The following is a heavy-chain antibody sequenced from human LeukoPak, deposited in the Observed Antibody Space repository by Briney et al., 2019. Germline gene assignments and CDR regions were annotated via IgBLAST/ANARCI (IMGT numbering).Heavy chain of an antibody. V-gene: IGHV1-2*02. J-gene: IGHJ4*02. CDR3: ARVLRRGGGSCYGY. Sequence: ASVKVSCKASGYTFTGYYMHWVRQAPGQGLEWMGWINPDSGGTNYAQKFQGRVTMTRDTSISTAYMELSRLRSDDTAVYYCARVLRRGGGSCYGYWGQGTLVTVSS. CDR2: INPDSGGT. CDR1: GYTFTGYY. D-gene: IGHD2-15*01.